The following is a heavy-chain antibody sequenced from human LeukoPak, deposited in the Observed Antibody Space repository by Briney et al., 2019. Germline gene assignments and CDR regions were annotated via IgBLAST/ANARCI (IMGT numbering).Heavy chain of an antibody. J-gene: IGHJ3*02. CDR2: IKQDGSEK. CDR1: GFTFSSYW. Sequence: GGSLRLSCAASGFTFSSYWMSWVRQAPGKGLEWVANIKQDGSEKYYVDSVKGRFTISRDNSKNTLYLQMNSLRAEDTAVYYCARGGSGGAFDIWGQGTMVTVSS. CDR3: ARGGSGGAFDI. D-gene: IGHD6-19*01. V-gene: IGHV3-7*01.